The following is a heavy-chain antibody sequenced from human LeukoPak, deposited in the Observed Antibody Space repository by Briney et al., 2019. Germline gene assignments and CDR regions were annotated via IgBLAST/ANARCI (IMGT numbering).Heavy chain of an antibody. Sequence: KFQGRVTITRNTSISTAYMELSSLRSEDTAVYYCARAVTRYYYYYMDVWGKGTTVTVSS. J-gene: IGHJ6*03. D-gene: IGHD5-18*01. CDR3: ARAVTRYYYYYMDV. V-gene: IGHV1-8*03.